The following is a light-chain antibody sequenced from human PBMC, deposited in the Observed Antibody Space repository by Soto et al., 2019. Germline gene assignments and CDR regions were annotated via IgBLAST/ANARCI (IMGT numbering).Light chain of an antibody. J-gene: IGKJ1*01. CDR3: QQYNSYWT. CDR1: QPINNW. CDR2: DAS. V-gene: IGKV1-5*01. Sequence: DIQMTQSPSTLSASVGDRVTITCRASQPINNWLAWYQQKPGKAPNLLIYDASSLESGVSSRFSGSGSGTEFTLTISSLQPDDFATYYCQQYNSYWTFGQGTKVDIK.